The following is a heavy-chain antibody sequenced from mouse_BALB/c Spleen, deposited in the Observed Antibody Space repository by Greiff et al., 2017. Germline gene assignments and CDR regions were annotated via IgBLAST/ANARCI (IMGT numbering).Heavy chain of an antibody. D-gene: IGHD1-1*01. J-gene: IGHJ4*01. CDR1: GFSLTSYG. CDR3: ARANYVDYAMDY. V-gene: IGHV2-2*02. CDR2: IWSGGST. Sequence: VMLVESGPGLVQPSQSLSITCTVSGFSLTSYGVHWVRQSPGKGLEWLGVIWSGGSTDYNAAFISRLSISKDNSKSQVFFKMNSLQANDTAIYYCARANYVDYAMDYWGQGTSVTVSS.